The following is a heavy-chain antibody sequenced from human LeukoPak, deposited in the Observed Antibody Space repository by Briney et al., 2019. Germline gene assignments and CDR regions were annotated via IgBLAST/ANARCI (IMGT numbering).Heavy chain of an antibody. D-gene: IGHD3-3*01. CDR1: GXTVSSSY. CDR2: IYSGGST. J-gene: IGHJ4*02. Sequence: PGGSLRLSCAATGXTVSSSYMSWVRQAPGKGLEWVSVIYSGGSTYYADSVKGRFTISRDNSKNMVYLQMNSLRAEDTAVYYCARYSDRGEWYPSYWGQGTLVTVSS. V-gene: IGHV3-66*01. CDR3: ARYSDRGEWYPSY.